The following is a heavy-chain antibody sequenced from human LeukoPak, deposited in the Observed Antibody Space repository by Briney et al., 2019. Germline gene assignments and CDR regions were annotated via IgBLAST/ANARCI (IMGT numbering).Heavy chain of an antibody. Sequence: ASVKVSCKAAGYTFTGYYMHWVRQAPGQGREWMGWINPNSGGTNYAQNFQGRVTMTRDTSISTAYMELSRLRSDDTAVYYCASHRYYYDSSGYYYHDAFDIWGQGTMVTVSS. V-gene: IGHV1-2*02. CDR1: GYTFTGYY. D-gene: IGHD3-22*01. J-gene: IGHJ3*02. CDR3: ASHRYYYDSSGYYYHDAFDI. CDR2: INPNSGGT.